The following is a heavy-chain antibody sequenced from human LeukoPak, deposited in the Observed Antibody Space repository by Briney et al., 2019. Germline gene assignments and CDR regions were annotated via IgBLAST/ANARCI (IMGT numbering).Heavy chain of an antibody. CDR1: GVIFNVYS. Sequence: GGSLRLSCAASGVIFNVYSMNWVRQAPGKGLEWVSAIGSASYHKFYADSVKGRFTISRDNAKNSLYLQMDRLRDEDTAVYYCARSQPLFPVDCWGQGTLVTVSS. J-gene: IGHJ4*02. CDR2: IGSASYHK. CDR3: ARSQPLFPVDC. D-gene: IGHD2-2*01. V-gene: IGHV3-21*06.